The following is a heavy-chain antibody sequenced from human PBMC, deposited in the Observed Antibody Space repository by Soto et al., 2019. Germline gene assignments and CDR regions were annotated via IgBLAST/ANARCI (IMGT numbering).Heavy chain of an antibody. J-gene: IGHJ3*02. V-gene: IGHV3-30*18. D-gene: IGHD6-6*01. CDR2: ISYDGSNK. CDR3: AKVGYSSSSGDAFDI. Sequence: GGSLRLSCAASGFTFSSYGMHWVRQAPGKGLEWVAVISYDGSNKYYADSVKGRFTISRDNSKNTLYLQMNSLRAEDTAVYCCAKVGYSSSSGDAFDIWGQGTMVTVSS. CDR1: GFTFSSYG.